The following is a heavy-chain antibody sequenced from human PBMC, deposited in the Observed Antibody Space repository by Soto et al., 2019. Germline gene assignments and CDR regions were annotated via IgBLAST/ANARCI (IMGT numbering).Heavy chain of an antibody. CDR2: IYYSGST. CDR1: GASISSYY. V-gene: IGHV4-59*01. Sequence: LSLTCSVSGASISSYYWSWIRQPPGKGLEWIGYIYYSGSTNYNPSLKSRVTISVDTSKNQFSLKLRSVTAADTAVYYCARDMIPALCGMDVWGQGTTVTVSS. J-gene: IGHJ6*02. CDR3: ARDMIPALCGMDV. D-gene: IGHD3-22*01.